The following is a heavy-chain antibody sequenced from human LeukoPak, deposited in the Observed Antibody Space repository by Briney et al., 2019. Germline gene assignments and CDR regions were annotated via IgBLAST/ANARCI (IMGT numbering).Heavy chain of an antibody. Sequence: GRSLRLSCAASGFTFDDYAMHWVWQAPGKGLEWVSGISWNSGSIGYADSVKGRFTISRDNAKNSLYLQMNSLRAEDTALYYCAKDIAYGGNSYLDYWGQGTLVTVSS. V-gene: IGHV3-9*01. CDR2: ISWNSGSI. J-gene: IGHJ4*02. CDR1: GFTFDDYA. CDR3: AKDIAYGGNSYLDY. D-gene: IGHD4-23*01.